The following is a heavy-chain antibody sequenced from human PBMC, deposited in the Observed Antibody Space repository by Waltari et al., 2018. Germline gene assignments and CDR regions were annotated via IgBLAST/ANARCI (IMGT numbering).Heavy chain of an antibody. V-gene: IGHV4-39*01. CDR2: VSYRGTT. J-gene: IGHJ3*01. D-gene: IGHD5-12*01. CDR3: ATYIGASVGTAAFDV. CDR1: GVSITSNRHY. Sequence: QLQLQESGPRLVKPSETLSIICSVSGVSITSNRHYWAWIRQSPGQGLEWIGTVSYRGTTYISPARKSRVSLSRDTSKNQVSLSLGSVTAADMAVYYCATYIGASVGTAAFDVWGQGTMVTVSS.